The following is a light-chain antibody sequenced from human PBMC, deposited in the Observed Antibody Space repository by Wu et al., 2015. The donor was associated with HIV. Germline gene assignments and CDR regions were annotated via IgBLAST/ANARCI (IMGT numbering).Light chain of an antibody. CDR2: AAS. CDR1: QDISSW. CDR3: QQCHSFPLT. V-gene: IGKV1-12*01. Sequence: QLSQSPSFVSSSVGDRVIITCRATQDISSWLAWYQMKPDKAPQLLISAASTLQSGVPSRFSGSRSGREFTPTINNLQPEDIATYYCQQCHSFPLTFGGGTKMELK. J-gene: IGKJ4*01.